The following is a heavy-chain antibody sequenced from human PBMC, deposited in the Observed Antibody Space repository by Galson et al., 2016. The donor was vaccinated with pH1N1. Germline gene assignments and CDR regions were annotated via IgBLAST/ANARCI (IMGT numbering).Heavy chain of an antibody. CDR3: ARRYYFDY. CDR2: IDPSAGTT. J-gene: IGHJ4*02. Sequence: SVKVSCKASGYSVIRYYMHWVRQAPGQGLEWMGIIDPSAGTTTYSQKFQGRISLTRDTSTNSVHMELSTLRPDDSAIYFCARRYYFDYWGQGTLVTVSS. CDR1: GYSVIRYY. V-gene: IGHV1-46*01.